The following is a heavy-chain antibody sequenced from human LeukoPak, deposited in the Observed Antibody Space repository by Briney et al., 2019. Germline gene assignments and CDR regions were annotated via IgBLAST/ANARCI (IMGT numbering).Heavy chain of an antibody. J-gene: IGHJ4*02. D-gene: IGHD2-15*01. Sequence: PGGSLRLSCAASGFTFSGFYMNWVRQAPGKGPEWVSTISGSTIYIYYADSVKGRFTISRDNAKNSLSLQMNSLRAEDTAVYYCARVRCSRGTCYLDYWGQGTLVTVSS. CDR2: ISGSTIYI. CDR3: ARVRCSRGTCYLDY. V-gene: IGHV3-21*06. CDR1: GFTFSGFY.